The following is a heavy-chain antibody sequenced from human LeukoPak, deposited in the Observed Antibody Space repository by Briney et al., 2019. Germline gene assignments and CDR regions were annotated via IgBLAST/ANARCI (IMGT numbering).Heavy chain of an antibody. V-gene: IGHV3-20*04. Sequence: GGSLRLSCAASGFTFDDYGMSWVRQAPGKGLGWVSGINWNGGSKGYADSVKGRFTISRDNAKNYLYLQMNSLRAEDTALYYCARRKTVAGTRWFDPWGQGTLVTFSS. CDR1: GFTFDDYG. J-gene: IGHJ5*02. CDR2: INWNGGSK. D-gene: IGHD6-19*01. CDR3: ARRKTVAGTRWFDP.